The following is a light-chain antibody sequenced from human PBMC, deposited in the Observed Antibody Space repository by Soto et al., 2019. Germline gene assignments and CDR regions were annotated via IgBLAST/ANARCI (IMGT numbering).Light chain of an antibody. CDR3: QHYGSWYS. Sequence: VLTQSPDIVSMSRGERATISCRASQPIGGDYLAWYQQRPGQAPRLLMFGVSTRAAAISDRFSGAGSGSDFNLNINSLETEDVAVYYCQHYGSWYSFGQGTHVEI. CDR1: QPIGGDY. CDR2: GVS. V-gene: IGKV3-20*01. J-gene: IGKJ2*01.